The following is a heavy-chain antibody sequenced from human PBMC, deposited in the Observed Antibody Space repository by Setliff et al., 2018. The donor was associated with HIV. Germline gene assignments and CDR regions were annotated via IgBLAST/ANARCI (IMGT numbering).Heavy chain of an antibody. Sequence: PGGSLRLSCAASGFTFSTDGMSWVRQAPGNGLEFVANINQDGSVTNYVDSVKGRFTVARDNAKNSLYLQMNSLRAGDTAVYYCARDPRDYGDYAYFDPWGQGTLVTVSS. CDR3: ARDPRDYGDYAYFDP. CDR1: GFTFSTDG. V-gene: IGHV3-7*01. D-gene: IGHD4-17*01. J-gene: IGHJ5*02. CDR2: INQDGSVT.